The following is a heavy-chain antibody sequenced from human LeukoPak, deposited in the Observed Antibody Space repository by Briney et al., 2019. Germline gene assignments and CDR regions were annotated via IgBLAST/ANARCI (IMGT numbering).Heavy chain of an antibody. CDR3: ARRGFIAVAGTLSYYYYYMDV. CDR2: IYTSGST. V-gene: IGHV4-4*07. Sequence: SETLSLTCTVSGGSISSYYWSWIRQPAGKGLEWIGRIYTSGSTNYNPSLKSLVTMSVDTSKNQFSLKLSSVTAADTAVYYCARRGFIAVAGTLSYYYYYMDVWGKGTTVTISS. CDR1: GGSISSYY. D-gene: IGHD6-19*01. J-gene: IGHJ6*03.